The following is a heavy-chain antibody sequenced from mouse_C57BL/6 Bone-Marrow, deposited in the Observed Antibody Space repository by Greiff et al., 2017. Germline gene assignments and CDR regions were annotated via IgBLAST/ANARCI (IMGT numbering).Heavy chain of an antibody. J-gene: IGHJ2*01. CDR3: TSPGGYFDY. CDR1: GYAFSSSW. V-gene: IGHV1-82*01. Sequence: VKLMESGPELVKPGASVKISCKASGYAFSSSWMNWVKQRPGKGLEWIGRIYPGDGDTNYNGKFKGKATLTADKSSSTAYMQLSSLTSEDSAVYYCTSPGGYFDYWGQGTTLTVSS. CDR2: IYPGDGDT.